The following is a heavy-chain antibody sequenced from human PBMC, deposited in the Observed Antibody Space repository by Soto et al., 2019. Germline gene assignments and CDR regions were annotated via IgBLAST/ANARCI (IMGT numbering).Heavy chain of an antibody. CDR2: IIPIFGTA. V-gene: IGHV1-69*13. J-gene: IGHJ4*02. Sequence: ASVKVSCKASGGTFSSYAISWVRQAPGQGLEWMGGIIPIFGTANYAQKFQGRVTITADESTSTAYMELSSLRSEDTAVYYCARAAFFGVVIIDYFDYWGQGTLVTVSS. D-gene: IGHD3-3*01. CDR1: GGTFSSYA. CDR3: ARAAFFGVVIIDYFDY.